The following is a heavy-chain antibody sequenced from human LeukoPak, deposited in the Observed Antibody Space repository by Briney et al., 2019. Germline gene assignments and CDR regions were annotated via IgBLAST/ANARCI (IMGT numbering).Heavy chain of an antibody. V-gene: IGHV3-23*01. Sequence: GGSLRLSCVASGFTFSNYAMSWVRQAPGKGLEWVSGITGSGGSTYYADSVKGRFTISRDNSKCTLYLQMNSLRDDVTAVDYCTKKLVDDRPPLHWGQGTLVTASS. CDR1: GFTFSNYA. CDR2: ITGSGGST. D-gene: IGHD6-13*01. J-gene: IGHJ4*02. CDR3: TKKLVDDRPPLH.